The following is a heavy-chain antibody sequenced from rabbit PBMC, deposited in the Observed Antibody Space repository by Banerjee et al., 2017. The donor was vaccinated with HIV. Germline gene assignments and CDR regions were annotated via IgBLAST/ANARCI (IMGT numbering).Heavy chain of an antibody. J-gene: IGHJ4*01. V-gene: IGHV1S47*01. CDR3: ARDPAGSSYYTPYYFNL. CDR2: MNAGNSGNT. Sequence: QEQLVESGGGLVQPGGSLKLSCKASGFILSSYGVSWVRQAPGKGLEWIACMNAGNSGNTYYASWVNGRFTISRSTSLNTVTLQMTSLTAADTATYFCARDPAGSSYYTPYYFNLWGQGTLVTVS. D-gene: IGHD8-1*01. CDR1: GFILSSYG.